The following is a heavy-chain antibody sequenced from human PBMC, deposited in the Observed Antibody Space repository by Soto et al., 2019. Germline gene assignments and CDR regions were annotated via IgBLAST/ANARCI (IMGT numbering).Heavy chain of an antibody. CDR2: IYYSGST. Sequence: SETLSLTCTVSGGSISSYYWSWIRQPPGKGLEWIGYIYYSGSTNYNPSLKSRVTISVDTSKNQFSLKLSSVTAADTAVYYCARFGEWLRPGPPEYYLDYWGQGTLVTVSS. D-gene: IGHD5-12*01. CDR1: GGSISSYY. CDR3: ARFGEWLRPGPPEYYLDY. J-gene: IGHJ4*02. V-gene: IGHV4-59*01.